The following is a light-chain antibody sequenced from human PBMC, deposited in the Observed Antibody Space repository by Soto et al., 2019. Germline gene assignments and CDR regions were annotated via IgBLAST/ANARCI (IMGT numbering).Light chain of an antibody. CDR2: DDS. CDR3: QQYDVDSGT. Sequence: DIQMTQSPSTLSSFVGDRVTITCRASQSIGVWLAWYQQKPGKAPKLLIYDDSNLQTGVPSRFSGSGSGTEFTLTISSLQPDDFATYYCQQYDVDSGTFGQGTKVDI. V-gene: IGKV1-5*01. CDR1: QSIGVW. J-gene: IGKJ1*01.